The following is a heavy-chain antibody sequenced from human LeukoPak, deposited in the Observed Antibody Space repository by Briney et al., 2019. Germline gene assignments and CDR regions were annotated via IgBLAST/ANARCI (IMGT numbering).Heavy chain of an antibody. D-gene: IGHD2-21*02. Sequence: SETLSLTCAVYGGSFSGYYWSWIRQPPGKGLEWIGYIYYSGSTNYNPSLRSRVTISVDTSKNQFSLRLSSVTAADTAVYYCAREITAYCGGDCPDAFDIWGQGTMVTVSS. CDR1: GGSFSGYY. CDR3: AREITAYCGGDCPDAFDI. J-gene: IGHJ3*02. CDR2: IYYSGST. V-gene: IGHV4-59*01.